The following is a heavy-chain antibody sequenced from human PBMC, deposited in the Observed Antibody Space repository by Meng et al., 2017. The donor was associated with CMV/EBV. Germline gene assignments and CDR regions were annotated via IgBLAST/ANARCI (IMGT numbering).Heavy chain of an antibody. J-gene: IGHJ4*02. CDR1: GGSFSGNS. D-gene: IGHD3-22*01. Sequence: HVQLEQGGVGSLNTYALLSLTSAAYGGSFSGNSWSWIRQPPGKGLEWIGEINHSGSTNYNPSLKSRVTISVDTSKNQFSLKLSSVTAADTAVYYCARVWDSGWDYWGQGTLVTVSS. CDR3: ARVWDSGWDY. V-gene: IGHV4-34*01. CDR2: INHSGST.